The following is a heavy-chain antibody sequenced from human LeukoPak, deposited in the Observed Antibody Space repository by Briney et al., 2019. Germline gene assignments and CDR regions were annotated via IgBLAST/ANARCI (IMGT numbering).Heavy chain of an antibody. CDR2: IYPSDSHT. CDR1: AYTFPIYW. J-gene: IGHJ6*03. CDR3: VRHYRPPQDSRAAKPTGYYYYYMDV. Sequence: GESLKISCQGSAYTFPIYWIGWVRQTPGKGLEWMGIIYPSDSHTIYSPSFQGQVTVSADKSISTAYLQWSSLKASDTAIYYCVRHYRPPQDSRAAKPTGYYYYYMDVWGTGTTVIVSS. D-gene: IGHD3-16*02. V-gene: IGHV5-51*01.